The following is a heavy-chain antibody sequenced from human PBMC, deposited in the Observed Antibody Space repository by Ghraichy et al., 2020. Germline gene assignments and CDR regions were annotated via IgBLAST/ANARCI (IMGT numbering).Heavy chain of an antibody. V-gene: IGHV3-7*01. CDR1: GFTFDNYW. J-gene: IGHJ5*01. CDR2: IKQDGSEK. CDR3: ARGQSRLLPNSWFDS. Sequence: GGSLRLSCSASGFTFDNYWMSWVRQAPGKGLEWVANIKQDGSEKDYVDSVKGRFTISRDNAKNSLYLQMNSLRAEDTAVYYCARGQSRLLPNSWFDSWGQGTLVTVSS. D-gene: IGHD2/OR15-2a*01.